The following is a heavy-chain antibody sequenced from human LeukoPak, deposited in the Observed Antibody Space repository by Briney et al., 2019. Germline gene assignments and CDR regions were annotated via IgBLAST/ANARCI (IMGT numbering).Heavy chain of an antibody. V-gene: IGHV4-39*07. CDR1: GGSISSSSYY. CDR2: IYYSGST. CDR3: ATRGVGIDYYYMDV. D-gene: IGHD6-13*01. Sequence: SETLSLTCTVSGGSISSSSYYWGWIRQPPGKGLEWIGSIYYSGSTYYNPSLKGRVTISVDTSKNQFSLKLSSVTAEDTAVYYCATRGVGIDYYYMDVWGKGTTVTVSS. J-gene: IGHJ6*03.